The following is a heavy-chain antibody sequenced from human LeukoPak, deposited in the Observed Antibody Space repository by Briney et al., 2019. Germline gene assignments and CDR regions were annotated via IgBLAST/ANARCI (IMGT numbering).Heavy chain of an antibody. D-gene: IGHD3-9*01. CDR1: GFTFSSHS. CDR2: ISSSSSYI. V-gene: IGHV3-21*01. CDR3: ARDGYDILSGYPYYGMDV. Sequence: GGSLTLSCPASGFTFSSHSMNWVRQPPGKGLEWVSSISSSSSYIYYADSVKGRFTIPRDNAKNSLYLQMNSLRAEDTAVYYCARDGYDILSGYPYYGMDVWAQGTTVTVSS. J-gene: IGHJ6*01.